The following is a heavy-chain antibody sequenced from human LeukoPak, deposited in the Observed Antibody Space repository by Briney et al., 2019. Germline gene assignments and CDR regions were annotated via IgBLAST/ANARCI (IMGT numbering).Heavy chain of an antibody. CDR3: ARRIRLGYCSSTSCYTGHYYGMDV. CDR1: GFTFSSYW. D-gene: IGHD2-2*02. CDR2: IKQDGSEK. Sequence: RGSLRLSCAASGFTFSSYWMSWVRQAPGKGLEWVANIKQDGSEKYYVDSVRGRFTISRDNAKNSLYLQMNSLRAEDTALYHCARRIRLGYCSSTSCYTGHYYGMDVWGQGTTVTVSS. J-gene: IGHJ6*02. V-gene: IGHV3-7*03.